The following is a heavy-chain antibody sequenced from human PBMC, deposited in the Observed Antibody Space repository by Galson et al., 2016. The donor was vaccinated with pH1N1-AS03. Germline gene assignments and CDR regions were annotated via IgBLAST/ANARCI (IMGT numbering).Heavy chain of an antibody. CDR2: IHVSRST. CDR1: GGSISGGSYY. Sequence: TLSLTCTVSGGSISGGSYYWSWIRQTAGEGLEWIGRIHVSRSTDNNPSLQSRVSISMDTSKNQISLDLYPVTAADTAIYYCARGTREGKSDFDYWGQGTLVTVSS. J-gene: IGHJ4*02. CDR3: ARGTREGKSDFDY. D-gene: IGHD1-26*01. V-gene: IGHV4-61*02.